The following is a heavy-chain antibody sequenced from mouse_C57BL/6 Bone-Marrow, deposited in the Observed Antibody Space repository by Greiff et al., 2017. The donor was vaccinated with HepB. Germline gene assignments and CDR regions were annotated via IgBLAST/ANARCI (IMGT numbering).Heavy chain of an antibody. CDR3: AREGILRYYFDY. V-gene: IGHV1-81*01. J-gene: IGHJ2*01. Sequence: VKLMESGAELARPGASVKLSCKASGYTFTSYGISWVKQRTGQGLEWIGEIYPRSGNTYYNEKFKGKATLTADKSSSTAYMELRSLTSEDSAVYFCAREGILRYYFDYWGQGTTLTVSS. CDR2: IYPRSGNT. D-gene: IGHD1-1*01. CDR1: GYTFTSYG.